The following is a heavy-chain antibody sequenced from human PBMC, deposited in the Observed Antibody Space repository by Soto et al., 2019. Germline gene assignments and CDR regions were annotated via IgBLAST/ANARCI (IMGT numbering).Heavy chain of an antibody. V-gene: IGHV1-18*01. CDR2: ISAYNGNT. Sequence: ASVKVSCKASGYTFTNFGISWVRQAPGQGLEWMGWISAYNGNTNYAQKFQGRVTMTTDTSTSTAYMELSSLRSEDTAVYYCARVSSWSCFDYWGQGTLVTVSS. CDR3: ARVSSWSCFDY. CDR1: GYTFTNFG. D-gene: IGHD6-13*01. J-gene: IGHJ4*02.